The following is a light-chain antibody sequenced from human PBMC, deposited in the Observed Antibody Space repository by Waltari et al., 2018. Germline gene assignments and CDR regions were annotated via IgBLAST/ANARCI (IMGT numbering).Light chain of an antibody. V-gene: IGKV1-39*01. J-gene: IGKJ2*01. CDR3: QQSYGTPRT. CDR2: TAS. Sequence: DIRMTQSPSSLSASVGDRVTITCRASQSISTYLNWYQQKPGKAPNLLIYTASTLQSGVPSRFSGSGSGTDFTLTISSLEPEDFATYYCQQSYGTPRTFGQGTKLEIE. CDR1: QSISTY.